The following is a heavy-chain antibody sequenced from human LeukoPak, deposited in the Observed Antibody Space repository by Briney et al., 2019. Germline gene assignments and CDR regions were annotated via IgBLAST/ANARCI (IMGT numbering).Heavy chain of an antibody. CDR1: GFTVGTNY. CDR2: IYYSGST. J-gene: IGHJ5*02. CDR3: ARDISGGWFDP. V-gene: IGHV4-31*02. Sequence: LRLSCAASGFTVGTNYVSWVRQHPGKGLEWIGYIYYSGSTYYNPSLKSRVTISVDTSKNQFSLKLSSVTAADTAVYYCARDISGGWFDPWGQGTLVTVSP. D-gene: IGHD3-16*01.